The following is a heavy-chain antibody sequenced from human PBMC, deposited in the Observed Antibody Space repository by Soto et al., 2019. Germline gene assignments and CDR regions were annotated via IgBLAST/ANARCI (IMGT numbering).Heavy chain of an antibody. D-gene: IGHD1-26*01. CDR1: GNTFTYRY. Sequence: QMQLVQSGAEVKKTGSSVTVSCKALGNTFTYRYLHWVRQAPGQALEWMGWITPFNGDVHYAQKFQESLTITTDRSINTAYMRMSSLRSDDTAMYYCASGGAGSGPFTWELPDLWGQGTLVTVSS. J-gene: IGHJ5*02. V-gene: IGHV1-45*02. CDR3: ASGGAGSGPFTWELPDL. CDR2: ITPFNGDV.